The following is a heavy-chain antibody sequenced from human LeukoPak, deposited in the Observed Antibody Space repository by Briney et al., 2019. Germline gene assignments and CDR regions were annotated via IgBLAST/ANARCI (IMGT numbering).Heavy chain of an antibody. CDR2: ISAYNGNT. V-gene: IGHV1-18*01. CDR1: GYTFTSYG. Sequence: ASVKVSCKASGYTFTSYGISWVRQAPGQGLEWMGWISAYNGNTNYAQKLQGRVTMTTDTSTSTAYMELRSLRSDDTAVYYCATDYDILTGSDAFDIWGQGTMVTVSS. J-gene: IGHJ3*02. CDR3: ATDYDILTGSDAFDI. D-gene: IGHD3-9*01.